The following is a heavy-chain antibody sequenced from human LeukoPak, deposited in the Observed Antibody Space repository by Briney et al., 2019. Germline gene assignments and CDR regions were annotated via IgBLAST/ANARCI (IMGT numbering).Heavy chain of an antibody. Sequence: KPSETLSLTCTVSGGSFSSYYWSWIRQPAGKGLEWIGRIYTSGSTNYNPALKSRVTMSVDTSKNQFSLKLSSVTAADTAVYYCARDLLDTYYYDSSGYSRSHDAFDIWGQGTMVTVSS. V-gene: IGHV4-4*07. CDR1: GGSFSSYY. CDR3: ARDLLDTYYYDSSGYSRSHDAFDI. D-gene: IGHD3-22*01. J-gene: IGHJ3*02. CDR2: IYTSGST.